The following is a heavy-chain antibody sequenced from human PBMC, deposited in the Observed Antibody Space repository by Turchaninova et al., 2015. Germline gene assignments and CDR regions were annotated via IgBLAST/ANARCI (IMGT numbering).Heavy chain of an antibody. CDR1: GGSFSGYY. D-gene: IGHD4-17*01. CDR3: ARLRGYGDYESY. Sequence: QVQLQQWGAGLLKPSETLSLTCAVYGGSFSGYYWSWIHQPPGKGLEGIGEINHRGRTNYNPSLKSRVTISVDTSKNQFSLKRSSVTAADTAVYYCARLRGYGDYESYWGQGTLVTVSS. V-gene: IGHV4-34*01. CDR2: INHRGRT. J-gene: IGHJ4*02.